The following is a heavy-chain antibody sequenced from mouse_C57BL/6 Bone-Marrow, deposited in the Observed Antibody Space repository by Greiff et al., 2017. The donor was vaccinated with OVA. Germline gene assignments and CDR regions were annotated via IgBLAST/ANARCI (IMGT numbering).Heavy chain of an antibody. J-gene: IGHJ2*01. Sequence: EVKLVESGGGLVKPGGSLKLSCAASGFTFSSYAMSWVRQTPEKRLEWVATISDGGSYTYYPDNVKGRFTISRDNAKNNLYLQMSHLKSEDTAMYYCARDRGYYGGYYFNYWGQGTTLTVSS. CDR3: ARDRGYYGGYYFNY. CDR2: ISDGGSYT. D-gene: IGHD1-1*02. V-gene: IGHV5-4*01. CDR1: GFTFSSYA.